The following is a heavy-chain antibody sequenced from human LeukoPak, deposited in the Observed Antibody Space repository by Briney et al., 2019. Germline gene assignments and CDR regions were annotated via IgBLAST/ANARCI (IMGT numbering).Heavy chain of an antibody. Sequence: PSETLSLTCTVSGGSISSSSYYWGWIRQPPGKGLEWIGSIYYSGSTYYNPSLKSRVTISVDTSKNQFSLKLSSVTAADTAVYYCARGSSGWYAEYEPQKIPSFWFDPWGQGTLVTVSS. CDR3: ARGSSGWYAEYEPQKIPSFWFDP. CDR1: GGSISSSSYY. D-gene: IGHD6-19*01. CDR2: IYYSGST. V-gene: IGHV4-39*07. J-gene: IGHJ5*02.